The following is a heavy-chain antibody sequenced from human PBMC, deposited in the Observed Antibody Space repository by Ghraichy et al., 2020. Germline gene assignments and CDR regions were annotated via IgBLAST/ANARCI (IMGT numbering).Heavy chain of an antibody. Sequence: SETPSLTCTVSGGSISSGSYYWGWIRQPPGKGLEWIGSIYYSGSTYYNPSLKSRVTLSVDTSKNQFSLKLSSVTAADTAVYYCARLIAAAGTTEYFQHWGQGTLVTVSS. CDR2: IYYSGST. V-gene: IGHV4-39*01. D-gene: IGHD6-13*01. J-gene: IGHJ1*01. CDR3: ARLIAAAGTTEYFQH. CDR1: GGSISSGSYY.